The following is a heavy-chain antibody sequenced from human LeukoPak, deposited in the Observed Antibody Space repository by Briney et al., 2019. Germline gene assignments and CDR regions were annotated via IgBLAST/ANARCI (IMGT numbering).Heavy chain of an antibody. Sequence: PSETLSLTCAVSGGSISSGGYSWSWIRQPPGKGLEWIGYIYHSESTYYNPSLKSRVTISVDRSKNQFSLKLSSVTAADTAVYYCAGSHCSGGSCYLPLDYWGQGTLVTVSS. V-gene: IGHV4-30-2*01. CDR2: IYHSEST. CDR3: AGSHCSGGSCYLPLDY. J-gene: IGHJ4*02. D-gene: IGHD2-15*01. CDR1: GGSISSGGYS.